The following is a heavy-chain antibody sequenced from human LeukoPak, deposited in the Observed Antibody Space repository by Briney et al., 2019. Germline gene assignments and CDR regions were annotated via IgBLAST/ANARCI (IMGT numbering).Heavy chain of an antibody. CDR3: ARVRDTYYYDSSGLDY. V-gene: IGHV3-53*01. J-gene: IGHJ4*02. CDR1: GFTVSSNY. D-gene: IGHD3-22*01. CDR2: IYSGGST. Sequence: GGSLRLSCAASGFTVSSNYMSWVRQAPGKGLEWVSVIYSGGSTYYADSVKGRFTISRDNSKNTLYLQMNSLRAEDTAVYYCARVRDTYYYDSSGLDYWGQGTLVTVSS.